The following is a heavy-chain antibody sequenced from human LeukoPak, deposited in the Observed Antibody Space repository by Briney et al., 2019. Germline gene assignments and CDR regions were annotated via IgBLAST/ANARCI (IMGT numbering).Heavy chain of an antibody. CDR1: GFTFSSYA. J-gene: IGHJ4*02. D-gene: IGHD2-2*01. Sequence: GGSLRLSCAASGFTFSSYAISWVRQAPGAGLEWVSAISPAGDSTTDADSVKGRFTISRDNSKSTLYLQMNGLTAEDTALYYRAGRLVTAVITDFFDSWGQGTLVSVSS. V-gene: IGHV3-23*01. CDR2: ISPAGDST. CDR3: AGRLVTAVITDFFDS.